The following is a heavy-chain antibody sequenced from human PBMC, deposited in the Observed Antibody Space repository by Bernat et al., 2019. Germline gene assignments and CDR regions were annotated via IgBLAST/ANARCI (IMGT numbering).Heavy chain of an antibody. J-gene: IGHJ4*02. D-gene: IGHD2-2*01. CDR3: ARSLGGPYQFDH. V-gene: IGHV3-74*01. Sequence: EVQLLESGGDLVQPGGSLRLSCAVSGFTFSTYWMHWVRQDPGKGLVWVSRVNGDGRSAAYAASVKGRFTISRDNAKNTLFLQMDSLRAEDTAVYYCARSLGGPYQFDHWGQGTLVTVSS. CDR2: VNGDGRSA. CDR1: GFTFSTYW.